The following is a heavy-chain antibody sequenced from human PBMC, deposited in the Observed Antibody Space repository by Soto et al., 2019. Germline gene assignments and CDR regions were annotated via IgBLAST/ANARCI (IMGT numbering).Heavy chain of an antibody. CDR1: GYSFTSYW. CDR3: ARQDSYVWGSYRPKSTHFDY. V-gene: IGHV5-51*01. D-gene: IGHD3-16*02. Sequence: EVQLVQSGAEVKKPGESLKISCKGSGYSFTSYWIGWVRQMPGKGLEWMGIIYPGDSDTRYSPSFQGQVTISADKSISTAYLQWSSLKASDTAMYYCARQDSYVWGSYRPKSTHFDYWGQGTLVTVSS. J-gene: IGHJ4*02. CDR2: IYPGDSDT.